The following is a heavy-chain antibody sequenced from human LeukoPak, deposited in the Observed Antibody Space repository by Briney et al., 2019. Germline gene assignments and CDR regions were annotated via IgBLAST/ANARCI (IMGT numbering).Heavy chain of an antibody. D-gene: IGHD2-15*01. CDR2: ISHSGST. CDR1: GGSFSGYY. Sequence: SETLSLTCAVYGGSFSGYYWSWIRQPPGKGLEWIGEISHSGSTNYNPSLKSRVTISVDTSKNQFSLKLSAVTAADTAVYYCARGGSRIVVVVAARKPHYFDYWGQGTLVTVSS. J-gene: IGHJ4*02. V-gene: IGHV4-34*01. CDR3: ARGGSRIVVVVAARKPHYFDY.